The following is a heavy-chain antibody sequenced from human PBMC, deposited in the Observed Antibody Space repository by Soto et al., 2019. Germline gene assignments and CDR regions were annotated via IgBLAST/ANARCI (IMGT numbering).Heavy chain of an antibody. Sequence: PSETLSLTCTVSGGSISSYYWSWIRQPPGKGLEWIGYIYYSGSTNYNPSLKSRVNISVDTSKNQFSLKLSSVTAADTAVYYCARHATSRYYDFWSGSLYYFDYWGQGTLVTVSS. CDR3: ARHATSRYYDFWSGSLYYFDY. CDR1: GGSISSYY. J-gene: IGHJ4*02. D-gene: IGHD3-3*01. V-gene: IGHV4-59*08. CDR2: IYYSGST.